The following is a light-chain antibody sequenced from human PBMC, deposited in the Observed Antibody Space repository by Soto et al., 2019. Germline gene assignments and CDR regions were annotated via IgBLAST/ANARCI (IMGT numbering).Light chain of an antibody. CDR3: SSYTSTSTLIYV. CDR2: DVS. V-gene: IGLV2-14*01. Sequence: QSVLTQPASVSGSPGQSITISCTGTSSDVGGYNYVSWYQQHPGKAPKLMIYDVSNRPSGVSNRFSGSKSGNTASLTISGLQAEDEAEDYYSSYTSTSTLIYVFGSGTKLTVL. CDR1: SSDVGGYNY. J-gene: IGLJ1*01.